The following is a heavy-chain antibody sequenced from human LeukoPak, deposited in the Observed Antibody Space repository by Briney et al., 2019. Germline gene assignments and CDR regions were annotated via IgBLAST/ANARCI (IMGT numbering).Heavy chain of an antibody. Sequence: ASVKVSCKASGYTFTSYDINWVRQATGQGLEWMGWMNPNSGNTGYAQKFQGRVTMTRNTSISTAYMELSSLRSEDTAVYYCAKDIAVVPAAFDYWGQGTLVTVSS. D-gene: IGHD2-2*01. V-gene: IGHV1-8*01. CDR3: AKDIAVVPAAFDY. CDR1: GYTFTSYD. CDR2: MNPNSGNT. J-gene: IGHJ4*02.